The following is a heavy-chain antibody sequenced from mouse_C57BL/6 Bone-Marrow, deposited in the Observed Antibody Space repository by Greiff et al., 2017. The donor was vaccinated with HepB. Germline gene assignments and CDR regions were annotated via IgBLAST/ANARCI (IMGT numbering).Heavy chain of an antibody. Sequence: QVQLKQPGAELVKPGASVKVSCKASGYTFTSYWMHWVKQRPGQGLEWIGRIHPSDSDTNYNQKFKGKATLTVDKSSSTAYMQLSSLTSEDSAVYYCAIQGEYDDGYAMDYWGQGTSVTVSS. CDR2: IHPSDSDT. CDR3: AIQGEYDDGYAMDY. CDR1: GYTFTSYW. J-gene: IGHJ4*01. V-gene: IGHV1-74*01. D-gene: IGHD2-4*01.